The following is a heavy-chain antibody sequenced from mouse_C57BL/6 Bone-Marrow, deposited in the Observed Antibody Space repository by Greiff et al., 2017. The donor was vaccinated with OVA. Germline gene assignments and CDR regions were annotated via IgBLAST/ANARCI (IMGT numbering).Heavy chain of an antibody. Sequence: VQLQESGAELVRPGSSVKLSCKASGYTFTSYWMDWVKQRPGQGLEWIGNIYPSDSETHYNQKFKDKATLTVDKSSSTAYMQLSSLTSEDSAVYYCARAYYDYESWYFDVWGTGTTVTVSS. CDR2: IYPSDSET. V-gene: IGHV1-61*01. J-gene: IGHJ1*03. CDR3: ARAYYDYESWYFDV. D-gene: IGHD2-4*01. CDR1: GYTFTSYW.